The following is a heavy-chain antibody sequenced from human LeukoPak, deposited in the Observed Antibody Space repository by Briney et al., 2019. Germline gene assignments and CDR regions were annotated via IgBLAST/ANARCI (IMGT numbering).Heavy chain of an antibody. CDR3: ARCGYSYGYLGSYFDY. V-gene: IGHV4-34*01. CDR1: GGSFSGYY. Sequence: TSETLSLTCAVYGGSFSGYYWSWIRQPPGKGLEWIGEINHSGSTNYNPSLKSRVTISVDTSKNQFSLKLSSVPAADTAVYYCARCGYSYGYLGSYFDYWGQGTLVTVSS. J-gene: IGHJ4*02. CDR2: INHSGST. D-gene: IGHD5-18*01.